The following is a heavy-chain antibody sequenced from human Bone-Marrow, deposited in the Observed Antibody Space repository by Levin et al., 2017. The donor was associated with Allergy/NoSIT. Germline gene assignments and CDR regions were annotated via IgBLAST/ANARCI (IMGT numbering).Heavy chain of an antibody. CDR3: ASRPSHYDFWSGPIYGEYFQH. D-gene: IGHD3-3*01. J-gene: IGHJ1*01. CDR2: ISSSSSTI. CDR1: GFTFSSYS. V-gene: IGHV3-48*02. Sequence: GESLKISCAASGFTFSSYSMNWVRQAPGKGLEWVSYISSSSSTIYYADSVKGRFTISRDNAKNSLYLQMNSLRDEDTAVYYCASRPSHYDFWSGPIYGEYFQHWGQGTLVTVSS.